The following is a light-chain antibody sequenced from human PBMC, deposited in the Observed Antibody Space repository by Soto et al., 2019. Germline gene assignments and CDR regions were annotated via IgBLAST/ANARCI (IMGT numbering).Light chain of an antibody. V-gene: IGLV2-23*01. Sequence: QCALTQPASVSGSPGQSITISCTGTSSDVGSYNLVSWYQQHPGKAPKLMIYEGSKRPSGVSNRFSGSKSGNTASLTISGLHAEDEADYYCCSYAGSSTLVVFGGGTKLTVL. CDR2: EGS. J-gene: IGLJ2*01. CDR3: CSYAGSSTLVV. CDR1: SSDVGSYNL.